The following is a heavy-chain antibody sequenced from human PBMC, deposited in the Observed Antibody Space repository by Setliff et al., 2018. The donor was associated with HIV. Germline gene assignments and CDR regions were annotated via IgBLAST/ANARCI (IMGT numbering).Heavy chain of an antibody. CDR1: AYTFISFG. CDR2: IRNYNGNT. D-gene: IGHD2-15*01. CDR3: ARLYCSGGSCKRAEYFQH. V-gene: IGHV1-18*01. Sequence: ASVKVSCKSSAYTFISFGISWVRQAPGQGLEWMGWIRNYNGNTNYAQKLQGRVTMTTDTSTRTAYMELSSLRSEDTAVYYCARLYCSGGSCKRAEYFQHWGQGTLVTVPQ. J-gene: IGHJ1*01.